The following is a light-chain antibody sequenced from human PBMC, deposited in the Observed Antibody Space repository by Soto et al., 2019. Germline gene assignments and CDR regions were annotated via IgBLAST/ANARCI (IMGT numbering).Light chain of an antibody. CDR2: GAS. CDR3: QQYNNWPGWA. Sequence: EIVMTQSPATLSVSPGERVTLSCRASQSINSNLAWYQQKPGQAPRLLIYGASTRATGIPARFSGSGSGTEFTLTISSLQSEDFAVYYCQQYNNWPGWAFGQGTNVEIK. V-gene: IGKV3-15*01. J-gene: IGKJ1*01. CDR1: QSINSN.